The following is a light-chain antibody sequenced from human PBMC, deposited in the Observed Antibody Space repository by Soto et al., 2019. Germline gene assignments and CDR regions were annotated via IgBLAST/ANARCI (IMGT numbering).Light chain of an antibody. Sequence: EIKMAQSPDTLSVSPGERATLSCRASQSISSKLAWYQQRPDQAPRLLIYGASTRATGVPVRFRGGGSGTEFTLTISGLQSEDFAVYCCQQYDKWPPTFGGGTKVEIK. CDR3: QQYDKWPPT. J-gene: IGKJ4*01. CDR1: QSISSK. CDR2: GAS. V-gene: IGKV3-15*01.